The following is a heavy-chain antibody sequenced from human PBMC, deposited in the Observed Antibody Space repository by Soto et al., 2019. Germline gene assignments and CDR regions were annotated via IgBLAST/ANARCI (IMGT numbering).Heavy chain of an antibody. D-gene: IGHD1-7*01. CDR2: IKQDGTEK. Sequence: GGSLRLSCAASGFTFSNYWMSWVRQAPGKGLEWVANIKQDGTEKYYVDSVKGRFTISRDNAKNSMYLQMNSLRAEDTAVYYCARGILIGTAFYCGQGTPVTVSS. V-gene: IGHV3-7*01. CDR3: ARGILIGTAFY. CDR1: GFTFSNYW. J-gene: IGHJ4*02.